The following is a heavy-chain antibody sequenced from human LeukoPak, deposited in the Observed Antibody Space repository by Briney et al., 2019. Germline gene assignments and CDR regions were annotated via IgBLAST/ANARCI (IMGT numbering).Heavy chain of an antibody. V-gene: IGHV4-39*01. CDR2: IYYSGST. J-gene: IGHJ6*03. D-gene: IGHD2-15*01. CDR1: GGSISSSSYY. CDR3: ARHDCSGGSCYRPPYYYYYYMDV. Sequence: SETLSLTCTVSGGSISSSSYYWGWIRQPPGKGLEWIGRIYYSGSTYYNPSLKSRVTISVDTSKNQFSLKLSSVTAADTAVYYCARHDCSGGSCYRPPYYYYYYMDVWGKGTTVTVSS.